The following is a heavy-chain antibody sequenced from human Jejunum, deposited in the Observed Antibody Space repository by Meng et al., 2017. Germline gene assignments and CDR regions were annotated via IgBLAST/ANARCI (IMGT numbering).Heavy chain of an antibody. CDR1: GFTFSNYG. V-gene: IGHV3-23*05. CDR2: IDTSGDIT. J-gene: IGHJ4*02. Sequence: GESLKISCAASGFTFSNYGMTWVRQSPGKGLEWVSGIDTSGDITYYADSVKGRFTISRDNSKNTVFLQMNSLRAEDTAIYYCAQGLTTGTRITTDDWAQGTLVTVSS. CDR3: AQGLTTGTRITTDD. D-gene: IGHD1-1*01.